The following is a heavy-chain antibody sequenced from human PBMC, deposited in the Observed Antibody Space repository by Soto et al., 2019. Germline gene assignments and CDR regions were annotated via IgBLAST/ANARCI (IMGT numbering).Heavy chain of an antibody. D-gene: IGHD6-19*01. Sequence: ASVKVSCKASGYTFTSYGVSWVRQAPGQGLEWMGWISAYNGNTNYAQKLQGRVTMTTDTSTSTAYMELRSLRSDDTAVYYCARDPPIAVAGNVDCGGKGTRVTVPS. J-gene: IGHJ4*02. V-gene: IGHV1-18*01. CDR1: GYTFTSYG. CDR2: ISAYNGNT. CDR3: ARDPPIAVAGNVDC.